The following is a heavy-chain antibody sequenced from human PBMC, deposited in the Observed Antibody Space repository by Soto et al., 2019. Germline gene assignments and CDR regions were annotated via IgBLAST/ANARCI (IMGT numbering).Heavy chain of an antibody. CDR3: ARPLRRGYHSDFDY. J-gene: IGHJ4*02. CDR2: INAGNGNT. V-gene: IGHV1-3*01. D-gene: IGHD5-12*01. CDR1: GYTFTSYA. Sequence: ASVKVSCKASGYTFTSYAMHWVREAPGQRLEWMGWINAGNGNTKYSQKFQGRVTITRDTSASTAYMELRSLRSEDKAVYYCARPLRRGYHSDFDYWGQGALVTVSS.